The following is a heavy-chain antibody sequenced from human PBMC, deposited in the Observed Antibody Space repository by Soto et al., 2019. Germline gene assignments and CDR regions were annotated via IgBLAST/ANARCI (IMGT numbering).Heavy chain of an antibody. J-gene: IGHJ3*02. D-gene: IGHD2-2*01. CDR1: GFTFSGHW. CDR2: INTDGGSS. V-gene: IGHV3-74*03. Sequence: EVQLVESGGDLVQPGGSLRLSCAASGFTFSGHWMHWVRQVPGKGLEWVSRINTDGGSSAYADSGKGRFTISRDNAKNTLYLQMNGLRAEDTAVYYCAREAGYCSRTSCYRRAFDTWGQGTTVTVSS. CDR3: AREAGYCSRTSCYRRAFDT.